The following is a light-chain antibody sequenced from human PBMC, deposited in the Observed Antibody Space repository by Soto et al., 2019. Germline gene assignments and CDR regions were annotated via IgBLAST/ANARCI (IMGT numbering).Light chain of an antibody. CDR2: GDH. CDR3: QSYDRSLSGSVV. Sequence: QAVVTQPPSVSGAPGQRVTISCTGSSSNIGARYDVHWYHQLPGTAPKLLIYGDHNRPSGVPDRFSGSKSGTSASLAITGLQAEDEADYYCQSYDRSLSGSVVFGGGTKLTVL. V-gene: IGLV1-40*01. J-gene: IGLJ2*01. CDR1: SSNIGARYD.